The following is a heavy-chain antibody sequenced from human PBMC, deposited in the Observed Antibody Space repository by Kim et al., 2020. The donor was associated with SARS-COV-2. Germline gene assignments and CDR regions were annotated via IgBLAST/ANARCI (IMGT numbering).Heavy chain of an antibody. CDR3: ARVLFGQYPTDYYFDY. D-gene: IGHD3-10*02. J-gene: IGHJ4*02. CDR2: FGYTGST. Sequence: SETLSLTCTVSGGSISSGGYYWSWIRQHPTKGLEWIGYFGYTGSTYYNPSLKSRLTMSVDTPKNQFSLKLTSVTAADTAVDYCARVLFGQYPTDYYFDYWGQGTVVTVSS. CDR1: GGSISSGGYY. V-gene: IGHV4-31*03.